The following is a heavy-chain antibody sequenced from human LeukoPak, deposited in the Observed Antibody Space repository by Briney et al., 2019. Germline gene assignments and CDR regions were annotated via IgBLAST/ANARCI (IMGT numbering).Heavy chain of an antibody. CDR1: GYTFTGYY. CDR3: ARAQRWDCSSTSCYFDY. D-gene: IGHD2-2*01. V-gene: IGHV1-2*04. J-gene: IGHJ4*02. Sequence: ASVKVSCKASGYTFTGYYMHWVRQAPGQGLEWMGWINPNSGGTNYAQKFQGWVTMTRDTSISTAYMKLSRLRSDDTAVYYCARAQRWDCSSTSCYFDYWGQGTLVTVSS. CDR2: INPNSGGT.